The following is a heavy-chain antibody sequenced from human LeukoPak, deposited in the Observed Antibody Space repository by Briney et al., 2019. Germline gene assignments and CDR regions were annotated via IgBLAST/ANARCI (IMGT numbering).Heavy chain of an antibody. CDR1: GGSISSGGYY. CDR2: IYYSGST. V-gene: IGHV4-31*03. Sequence: SQTLSLTCTVSGGSISSGGYYWSWIRQHPGKGLEWIGYIYYSGSTYYNPSLKSRVTISVDTSKNQFSLKLSSVTAADTAVYYCASTPAALVPYGMDVWGHGTTVTVSS. CDR3: ASTPAALVPYGMDV. J-gene: IGHJ6*02. D-gene: IGHD6-13*01.